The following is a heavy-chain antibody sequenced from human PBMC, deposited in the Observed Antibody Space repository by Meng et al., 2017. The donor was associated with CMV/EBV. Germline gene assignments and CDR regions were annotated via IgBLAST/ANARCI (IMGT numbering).Heavy chain of an antibody. V-gene: IGHV3-43*01. D-gene: IGHD6-13*01. CDR2: ISWDGGST. J-gene: IGHJ6*02. Sequence: GESLKISCAASGFTFDDYTMHWVRQAPGKGLEWVSLISWDGGSTYYADSVKGRFTISRDNSKNSLYLQMNSLRTEDTALYYCAKDTGSSSWYPIGYYYYYGMDVWGQGTTVTVSS. CDR3: AKDTGSSSWYPIGYYYYYGMDV. CDR1: GFTFDDYT.